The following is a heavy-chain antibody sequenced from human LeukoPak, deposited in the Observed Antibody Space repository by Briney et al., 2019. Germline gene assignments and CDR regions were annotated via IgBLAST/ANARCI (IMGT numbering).Heavy chain of an antibody. J-gene: IGHJ6*02. CDR3: ARGKSGIFGVVISRYYYGMDV. CDR1: GFSLSNYW. Sequence: GGSLRLSCAASGFSLSNYWMHWVRQAPGKGLEWVAITSHDGSTKNYADSVKGRFTISRDNSENTLYLQMNSLRAEDTAVYYCARGKSGIFGVVISRYYYGMDVWGQGTTVTVS. V-gene: IGHV3-30*03. CDR2: TSHDGSTK. D-gene: IGHD3-3*01.